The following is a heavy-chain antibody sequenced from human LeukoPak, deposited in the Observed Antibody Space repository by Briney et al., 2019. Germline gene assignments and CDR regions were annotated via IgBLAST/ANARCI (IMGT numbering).Heavy chain of an antibody. Sequence: PSETLSLTCTVSGGSISNYYWSWIRQPPGKGLEWIGYIYYSGSTNYNPSLKSRVTISVDTSKKQFSLKLSSVTAADTAVYYCARSPMYYYDSSGYYAFGGQGTLVTVSS. D-gene: IGHD3-22*01. CDR1: GGSISNYY. J-gene: IGHJ4*02. CDR3: ARSPMYYYDSSGYYAF. CDR2: IYYSGST. V-gene: IGHV4-59*01.